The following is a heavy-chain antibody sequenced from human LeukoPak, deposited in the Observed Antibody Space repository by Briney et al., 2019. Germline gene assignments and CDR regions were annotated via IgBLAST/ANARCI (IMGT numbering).Heavy chain of an antibody. CDR3: ASVDSSGYYHMDV. CDR2: IQFDGSNK. CDR1: GFTFSIYG. D-gene: IGHD3-22*01. J-gene: IGHJ6*03. Sequence: GGSLRLSCAASGFTFSIYGMHWVRQAPGKGLEWVAFIQFDGSNKYYADSVKGRFTISRDNSKKTLYLQMNSLRAEDTAVYYCASVDSSGYYHMDVWGKGTTVTISS. V-gene: IGHV3-30*02.